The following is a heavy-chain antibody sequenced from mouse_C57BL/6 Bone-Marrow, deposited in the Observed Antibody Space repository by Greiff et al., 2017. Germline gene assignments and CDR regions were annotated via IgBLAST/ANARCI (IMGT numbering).Heavy chain of an antibody. CDR1: GYTFTNYW. V-gene: IGHV1-63*01. Sequence: QVQLQQSGAELVRPGTSVKMSCKASGYTFTNYWIGWAKQRPGHGLEWIGDIYPGGGYTNYNEKFKGKATLTADKSSSTAYMQFSSLTSEDSAIYYCARENGYDAMDYWGQGTSVTVSS. CDR3: ARENGYDAMDY. J-gene: IGHJ4*01. CDR2: IYPGGGYT.